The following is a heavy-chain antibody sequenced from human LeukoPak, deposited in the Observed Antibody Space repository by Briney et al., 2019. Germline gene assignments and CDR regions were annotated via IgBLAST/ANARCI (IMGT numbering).Heavy chain of an antibody. V-gene: IGHV3-9*01. CDR2: ISWNSGSI. CDR1: GFTFDDYA. CDR3: AKDTYSSSSYFDY. D-gene: IGHD6-13*01. Sequence: GGSLRLPCAASGFTFDDYAMHWVRHAPGKGLEWVSGISWNSGSIGYADSVKGRFTISRDNAKNSLYLQMNSLRAEDTALYYCAKDTYSSSSYFDYWGQGTLVTVSS. J-gene: IGHJ4*02.